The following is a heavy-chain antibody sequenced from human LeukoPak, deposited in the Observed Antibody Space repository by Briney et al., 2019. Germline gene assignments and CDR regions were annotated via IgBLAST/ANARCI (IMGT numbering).Heavy chain of an antibody. Sequence: PGGSLRLSCAASGFTFSSYWMHWVRQAPGKGLVWVSRISTDGSSAIYADSVKGRFTISRDNVKNTLYLQMNSLRAEDTAVYYCARVNVCPRCHFDYWGQGTLVTVSS. CDR1: GFTFSSYW. CDR2: ISTDGSSA. CDR3: ARVNVCPRCHFDY. D-gene: IGHD3-16*01. V-gene: IGHV3-74*01. J-gene: IGHJ4*02.